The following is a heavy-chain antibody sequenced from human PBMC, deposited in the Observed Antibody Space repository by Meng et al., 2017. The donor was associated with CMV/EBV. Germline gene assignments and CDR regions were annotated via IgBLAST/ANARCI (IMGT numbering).Heavy chain of an antibody. D-gene: IGHD3-3*01. CDR3: ARDGRDDFWSGVDV. J-gene: IGHJ6*02. CDR2: IKQEGSEK. V-gene: IGHV3-7*01. Sequence: GGSLRLSCAASGFTFSSYWMGWVRQAPGKGLEWVANIKQEGSEKYYVDSVKGRFTISRDNAKNSLYLQMNSLRAEDTAVYYCARDGRDDFWSGVDVWGQGTTVTVSS. CDR1: GFTFSSYW.